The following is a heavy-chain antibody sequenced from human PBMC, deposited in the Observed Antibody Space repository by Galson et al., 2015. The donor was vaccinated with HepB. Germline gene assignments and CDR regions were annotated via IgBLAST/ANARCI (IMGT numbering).Heavy chain of an antibody. D-gene: IGHD3-10*01. Sequence: SVKVSCKASGYTFTSYGISWVRQAPGQGLEWMGWISAYNGNTNYAQKLQGRVTMTTDTSTSTAYMELRSLRSDDTAVYYCARIKSITMVRGVIWGPPSYWGQGTLVTVSS. CDR2: ISAYNGNT. CDR3: ARIKSITMVRGVIWGPPSY. V-gene: IGHV1-18*01. J-gene: IGHJ4*02. CDR1: GYTFTSYG.